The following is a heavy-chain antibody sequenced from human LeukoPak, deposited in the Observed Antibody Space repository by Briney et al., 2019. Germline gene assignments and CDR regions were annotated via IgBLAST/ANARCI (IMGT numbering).Heavy chain of an antibody. Sequence: SETLSLTCTVSGGSISSYNWSWIRQPPGKGLEWIGYIYYSGSTNYNPSLKSRVTISVDTSKNQFSLKLSSVTAADTAVYYCARRFSSGWWTFDYWGQGTLVTVSS. V-gene: IGHV4-59*01. CDR1: GGSISSYN. D-gene: IGHD6-19*01. J-gene: IGHJ4*02. CDR2: IYYSGST. CDR3: ARRFSSGWWTFDY.